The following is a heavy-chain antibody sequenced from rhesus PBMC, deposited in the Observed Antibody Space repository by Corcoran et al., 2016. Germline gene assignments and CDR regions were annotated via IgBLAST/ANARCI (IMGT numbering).Heavy chain of an antibody. CDR1: GFTFSDYY. V-gene: IGHV3-178*01. D-gene: IGHD3-28*01. CDR2: ISNGGFIT. Sequence: EVQLVESGGGLATPGGSLRLSCAASGFTFSDYYMDWVRQAPGKGLEWVSRISNGGFITWFADSVKGRFTISRGNAKNTLYLQMDSLRAEDTAIYYCASDSTGLDCWGQGVLVTVSS. J-gene: IGHJ4*01. CDR3: ASDSTGLDC.